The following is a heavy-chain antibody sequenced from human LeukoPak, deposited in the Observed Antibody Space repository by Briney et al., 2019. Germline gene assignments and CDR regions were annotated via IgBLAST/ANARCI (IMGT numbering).Heavy chain of an antibody. D-gene: IGHD6-19*01. CDR1: GGSISSYY. J-gene: IGHJ4*02. CDR2: IYYSGST. CDR3: ARQKDSSGYYYFDY. Sequence: SETLSLTCTVSGGSISSYYWSWIRQPPGKGLEWVGYIYYSGSTNYNPSLKSRVTISVDTSKNQFSLKLSSVTAADTAVYYCARQKDSSGYYYFDYWGQGTLVTVSS. V-gene: IGHV4-59*08.